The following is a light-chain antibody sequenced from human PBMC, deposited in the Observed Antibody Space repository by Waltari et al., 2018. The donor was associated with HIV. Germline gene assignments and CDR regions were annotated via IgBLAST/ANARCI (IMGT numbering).Light chain of an antibody. J-gene: IGLJ2*01. CDR2: DND. CDR3: GTWDNGLSEVL. Sequence: QSGLTPPPSVSAAPGPRVTISCSGTRSNIGYNSVSWYQQLPGAAPKLLIYDNDKRPSGIPDRFSASKSGTSVTLGITGLQTGDEATYYCGTWDNGLSEVLFGGGTKLTVL. V-gene: IGLV1-51*01. CDR1: RSNIGYNS.